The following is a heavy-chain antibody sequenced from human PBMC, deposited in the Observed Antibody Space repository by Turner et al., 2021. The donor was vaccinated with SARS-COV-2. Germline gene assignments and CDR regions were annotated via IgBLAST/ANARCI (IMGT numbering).Heavy chain of an antibody. Sequence: QVQLVESGGGVVQPGRSLRLSCAATGFSFRSYGMHWVRQAPGKGLELVAVMSYVGRQTSYADSVKGRFTISRDNSKKTLYLQMNVLRTDDTALYYCAKDLGRDWYFDLWGRGSLVIVSS. D-gene: IGHD7-27*01. V-gene: IGHV3-30*18. CDR3: AKDLGRDWYFDL. CDR2: MSYVGRQT. CDR1: GFSFRSYG. J-gene: IGHJ2*01.